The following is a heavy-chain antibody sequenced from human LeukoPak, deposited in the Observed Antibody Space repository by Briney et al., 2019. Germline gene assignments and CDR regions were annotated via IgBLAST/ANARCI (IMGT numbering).Heavy chain of an antibody. V-gene: IGHV3-48*01. J-gene: IGHJ5*02. CDR3: AGFQTVFRAPPRVLGFDP. D-gene: IGHD2/OR15-2a*01. Sequence: STIYYADSVKGRFTISRDNAKNSLYLQMNSLRAEDTAVYYCAGFQTVFRAPPRVLGFDPWGQGTLVTVSS. CDR2: STI.